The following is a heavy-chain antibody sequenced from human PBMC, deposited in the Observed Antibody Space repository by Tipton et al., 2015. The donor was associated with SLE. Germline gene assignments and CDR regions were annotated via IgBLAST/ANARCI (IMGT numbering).Heavy chain of an antibody. D-gene: IGHD6-13*01. J-gene: IGHJ3*02. CDR2: IIPVFGTA. CDR1: GGTFNSYG. V-gene: IGHV1-69*05. Sequence: QLVQSGAEVKMPGSSVKVSCKASGGTFNSYGISWVRQAPGQGLELMGGIIPVFGTAKYAQKFQGRVTFTRDESSNTAYMELSSLRSDGTAVYYCARDRGAAAIRDCFDIWGQGTLVTVSS. CDR3: ARDRGAAAIRDCFDI.